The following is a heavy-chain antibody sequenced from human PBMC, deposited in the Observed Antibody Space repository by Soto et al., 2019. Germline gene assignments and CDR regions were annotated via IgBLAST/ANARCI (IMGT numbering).Heavy chain of an antibody. Sequence: PGGSLRLSCAASGFTFSSYTMNWVRQAPGKGLGWVSSISSSGSYIHYADSVKGRFTISRDNAKNSLFLQMDSLRAEDTAVYYCARDVETSMDGLNYFDPWGQGTLVTVSS. J-gene: IGHJ5*02. D-gene: IGHD5-18*01. CDR3: ARDVETSMDGLNYFDP. CDR1: GFTFSSYT. V-gene: IGHV3-21*01. CDR2: ISSSGSYI.